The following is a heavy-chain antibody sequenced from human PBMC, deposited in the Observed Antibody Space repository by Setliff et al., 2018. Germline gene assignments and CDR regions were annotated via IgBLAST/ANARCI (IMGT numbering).Heavy chain of an antibody. D-gene: IGHD3-3*01. V-gene: IGHV4-61*09. CDR2: IYTSWST. Sequence: SETLSLTCTVSGDSISSRRNYWGWFRQPAGKELEWIGQIYTSWSTNYNPSLKSRVTISLDTSKNQFSLSLTSVTAADTAVYYCARMSGFQYIDVWDKGTTVTVSS. CDR1: GDSISSRRNY. CDR3: ARMSGFQYIDV. J-gene: IGHJ6*03.